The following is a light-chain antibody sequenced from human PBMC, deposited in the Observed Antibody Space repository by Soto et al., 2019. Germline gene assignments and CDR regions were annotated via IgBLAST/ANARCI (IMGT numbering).Light chain of an antibody. J-gene: IGLJ3*02. Sequence: QAVVTQEPSLTVSPGGTVTLTCGSSTGAVTSGHYPHWFQQKPGQAPRTLIYDTSNKHSWTPARFSGSLLGDKAALTLSGAQAEDEAGYYCLLTHRGDWVFGGGTKVTVL. V-gene: IGLV7-46*01. CDR1: TGAVTSGHY. CDR2: DTS. CDR3: LLTHRGDWV.